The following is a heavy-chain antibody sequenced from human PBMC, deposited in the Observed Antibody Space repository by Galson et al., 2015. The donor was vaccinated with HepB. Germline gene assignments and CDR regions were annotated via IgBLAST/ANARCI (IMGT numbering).Heavy chain of an antibody. D-gene: IGHD5-18*01. V-gene: IGHV3-53*01. CDR1: EFTVSSNC. J-gene: IGHJ4*02. Sequence: SLRLSCAASEFTVSSNCMSWVRQAPGKGLEWVSILYSVGSTYCADSVKGRFTISRDDSKSTLYLQMNSLRVEDTAIYYCARGRYSTSFDSRGQGTLVTVSS. CDR2: LYSVGST. CDR3: ARGRYSTSFDS.